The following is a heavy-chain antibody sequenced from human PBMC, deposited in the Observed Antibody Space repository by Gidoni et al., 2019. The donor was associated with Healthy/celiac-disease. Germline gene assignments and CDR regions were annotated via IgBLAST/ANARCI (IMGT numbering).Heavy chain of an antibody. Sequence: EVPLLESGGGLVQPGGSLRLSCAASGFTFSSYAMSWVRQAPGKGLEWVSAISGSGGSTYYADSVKGRFTISRDNSKNTLYLQRNSLRAEDTAVYYCAKAPPYYYGSSGYYFIDYWGQGTLVTVSS. D-gene: IGHD3-22*01. V-gene: IGHV3-23*01. J-gene: IGHJ4*02. CDR3: AKAPPYYYGSSGYYFIDY. CDR2: ISGSGGST. CDR1: GFTFSSYA.